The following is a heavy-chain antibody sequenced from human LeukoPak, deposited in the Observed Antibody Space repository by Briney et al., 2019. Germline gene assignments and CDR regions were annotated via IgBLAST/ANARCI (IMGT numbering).Heavy chain of an antibody. V-gene: IGHV3-21*01. CDR2: ISGGSDYI. D-gene: IGHD3-16*01. J-gene: IGHJ4*02. Sequence: GGCLRLSCAASGFSSYSLNWVPRAPGKGLEWVSSISGGSDYIYYADSMKGRFTISRDNAKNSLYLQMNSLRADDTAIYYCAKDPWGTHAYWGQGTLVTVSS. CDR1: GFSSYS. CDR3: AKDPWGTHAY.